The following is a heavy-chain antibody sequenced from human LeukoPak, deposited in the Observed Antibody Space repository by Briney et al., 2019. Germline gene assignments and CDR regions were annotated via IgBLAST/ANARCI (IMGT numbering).Heavy chain of an antibody. V-gene: IGHV5-51*01. D-gene: IGHD3-10*01. CDR1: GYSFTSYW. CDR3: ASASYYSPYYYYGMDV. J-gene: IGHJ6*02. Sequence: GESLKISCTGSGYSFTSYWIGWVRQMPGQGLEWMGIIYPGDSDTRYSPSFQGQVTISADKSISTAYLQWSSLKASDTAMYYCASASYYSPYYYYGMDVWGQGTTVTVSS. CDR2: IYPGDSDT.